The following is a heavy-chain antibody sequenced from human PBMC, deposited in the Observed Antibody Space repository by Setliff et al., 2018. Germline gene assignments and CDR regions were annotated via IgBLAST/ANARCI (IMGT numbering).Heavy chain of an antibody. CDR1: GYTFTSYA. Sequence: ASVKVSCKASGYTFTSYATHWVRQAPGQRLEWMGWINAGNGNTKYSQKFQGRVTITRDTSASTAYMELSSLRSEDTAVYYCARDLFFRRIAVAGTFDYWGQGTLVTVSS. CDR3: ARDLFFRRIAVAGTFDY. J-gene: IGHJ4*02. CDR2: INAGNGNT. V-gene: IGHV1-3*01. D-gene: IGHD6-19*01.